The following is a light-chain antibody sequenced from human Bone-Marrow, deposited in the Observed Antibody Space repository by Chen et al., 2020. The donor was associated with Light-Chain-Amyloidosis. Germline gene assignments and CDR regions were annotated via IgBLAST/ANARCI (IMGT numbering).Light chain of an antibody. V-gene: IGLV3-21*02. Sequence: SYVLTQPSSVSVAPGQTATIACGGNNIGSTSVHWYQQTPGQAPLLVVYDDSDRPSGIPERLSGPNSGNTATLTISMVEAGDEADYYCQVWDRSSDRPVFGGGTKLTVL. CDR2: DDS. CDR3: QVWDRSSDRPV. J-gene: IGLJ3*02. CDR1: NIGSTS.